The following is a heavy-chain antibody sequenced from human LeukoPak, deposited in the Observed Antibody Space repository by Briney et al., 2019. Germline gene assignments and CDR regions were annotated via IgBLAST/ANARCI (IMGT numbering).Heavy chain of an antibody. V-gene: IGHV4-59*01. J-gene: IGHJ4*02. Sequence: SETLSLTCTVSGGSISSYYWSWIRQPPGKGLEWIGYIYYSGATNYNPSLKSRVTISVDTSKSQFSLKLSSVTAADTAVYFCARDRGLLDFDHWGQGTLVTDSS. CDR3: ARDRGLLDFDH. D-gene: IGHD2-8*02. CDR2: IYYSGAT. CDR1: GGSISSYY.